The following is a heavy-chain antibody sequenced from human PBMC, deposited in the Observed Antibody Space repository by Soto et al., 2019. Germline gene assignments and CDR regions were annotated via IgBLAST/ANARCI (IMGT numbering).Heavy chain of an antibody. CDR3: EAQYCSSTSCSSPFSY. CDR2: FNAGNGNT. J-gene: IGHJ4*02. V-gene: IGHV1-3*01. Sequence: QVQLVQSGAEVKKPGASVKVSCKASGYTFTSYAMHWVRQAPGQRLEWMGWFNAGNGNTKYSQKFQGRVTITRDTSASTAYMELSSLRSEDTAVYYCEAQYCSSTSCSSPFSYWGQGTLVTVSS. CDR1: GYTFTSYA. D-gene: IGHD2-2*01.